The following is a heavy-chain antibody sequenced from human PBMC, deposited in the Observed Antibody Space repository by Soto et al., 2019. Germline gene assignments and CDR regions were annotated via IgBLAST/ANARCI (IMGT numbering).Heavy chain of an antibody. Sequence: ASEKVSCKASGYTFTSYYLHWVRQAPGQELEWMGIINPSDSSTSYAQKLQDRVTMTRDLSTSTVFMELSSFRSEDTAVYYCARVPAHYLAVAEWADIDYWGQGTLVTVSS. CDR3: ARVPAHYLAVAEWADIDY. CDR1: GYTFTSYY. J-gene: IGHJ4*02. D-gene: IGHD6-19*01. CDR2: INPSDSST. V-gene: IGHV1-46*03.